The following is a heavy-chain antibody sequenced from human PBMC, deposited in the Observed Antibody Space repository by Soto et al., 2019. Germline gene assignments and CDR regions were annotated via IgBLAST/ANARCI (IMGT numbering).Heavy chain of an antibody. CDR1: GFAFSTYG. CDR2: ISYDGTDK. V-gene: IGHV3-30*18. CDR3: ANDCGAWSDS. Sequence: QVHLVESGGGVVQPGRSLTISCVGSGFAFSTYGMHWVRQAPAKGLEWVALISYDGTDKYYADSVKRRFSTSRDNSKQTLSLHMDSLRHEDKAVYYCANDCGAWSDSWGPGTLVNVSS. D-gene: IGHD6-19*01. J-gene: IGHJ5*02.